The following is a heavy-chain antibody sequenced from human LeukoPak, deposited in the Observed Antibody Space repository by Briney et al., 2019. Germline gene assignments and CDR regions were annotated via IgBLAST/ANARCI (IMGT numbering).Heavy chain of an antibody. J-gene: IGHJ3*02. CDR3: ARVRDYDFWSGYSGDAFDI. D-gene: IGHD3-3*01. CDR2: IYYSGST. CDR1: GGSISSYY. Sequence: SETLSLTCTVSGGSISSYYWSWIRKPPGKGLEWIGYIYYSGSTNYNPSLKSRVTISVDTSKNQFSLKLSSVTAADTAVYYCARVRDYDFWSGYSGDAFDIWGQGTMVTVSS. V-gene: IGHV4-59*01.